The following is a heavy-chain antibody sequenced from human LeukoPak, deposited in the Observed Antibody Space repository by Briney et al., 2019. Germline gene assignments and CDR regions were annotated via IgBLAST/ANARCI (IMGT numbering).Heavy chain of an antibody. CDR2: ISSSGNII. D-gene: IGHD3-16*02. Sequence: PGGSLRLSCAAPGFTFSDYNMNWIRQAPGKGLEWVSHISSSGNIIYYVDSVKGRFTISRDNAKNSLYLQMNSLRAEDTAVYYCARAMFGGVIGKFDYWGQGSLVTVSS. CDR3: ARAMFGGVIGKFDY. CDR1: GFTFSDYN. V-gene: IGHV3-11*01. J-gene: IGHJ4*02.